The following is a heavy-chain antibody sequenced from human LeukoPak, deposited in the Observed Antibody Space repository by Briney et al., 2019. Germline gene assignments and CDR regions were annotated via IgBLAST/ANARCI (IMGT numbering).Heavy chain of an antibody. D-gene: IGHD6-19*01. CDR1: GCSMSSYY. CDR3: ARAPQWLAFDY. CDR2: IYYSGST. Sequence: SETLSLTCTVSGCSMSSYYWSWIRQPPGKGLEWIGYIYYSGSTNYNPSLKSRVTISVDTSKNQFSLKLSSVTAADTAVYYCARAPQWLAFDYWGQGSLVTVSS. V-gene: IGHV4-59*01. J-gene: IGHJ4*02.